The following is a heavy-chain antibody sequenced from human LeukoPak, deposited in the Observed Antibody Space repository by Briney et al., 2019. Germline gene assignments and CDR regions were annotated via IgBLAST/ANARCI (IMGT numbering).Heavy chain of an antibody. CDR2: ISGSGGST. D-gene: IGHD3-10*01. Sequence: GGSPRLSCAASGFTFSSYAMSWVRQAPGKGLEWVSAISGSGGSTYYADSVKGRFTISRDNSKNTLYLQMNSLRAEDTAVYYCAPAMVRGAMGTDYWGQGTLVTVSS. CDR3: APAMVRGAMGTDY. V-gene: IGHV3-23*01. CDR1: GFTFSSYA. J-gene: IGHJ4*02.